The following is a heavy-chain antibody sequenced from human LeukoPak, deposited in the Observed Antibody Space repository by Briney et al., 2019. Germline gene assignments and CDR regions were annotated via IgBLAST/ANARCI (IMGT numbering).Heavy chain of an antibody. CDR2: INPNSGDT. CDR1: GYTFTDYY. CDR3: ARANFLYCSSTTCLFDY. J-gene: IGHJ4*02. D-gene: IGHD2-2*01. Sequence: ASVKVSCKASGYTFTDYYLYWVRQAPGQGFEWMGWINPNSGDTNYAQKFQGRVTMTRDTSISTAHMEMSRLRSDDTAVYYCARANFLYCSSTTCLFDYWGQGTLVTVSS. V-gene: IGHV1-2*02.